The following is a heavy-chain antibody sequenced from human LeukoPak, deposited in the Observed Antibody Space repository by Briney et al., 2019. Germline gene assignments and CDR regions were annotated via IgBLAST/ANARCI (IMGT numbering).Heavy chain of an antibody. Sequence: GGSLRLSCTASGFTFGDYAMSWFRQAPGKGLEWVGFIRSKAYGGTTEYAASVKGRFTISRDDSKSIAYLQMNSLKTEDTAVYYCTRDLYSYGYALGVGSGYWGQGTLVTVSS. CDR2: IRSKAYGGTT. V-gene: IGHV3-49*03. CDR1: GFTFGDYA. J-gene: IGHJ4*02. CDR3: TRDLYSYGYALGVGSGY. D-gene: IGHD5-18*01.